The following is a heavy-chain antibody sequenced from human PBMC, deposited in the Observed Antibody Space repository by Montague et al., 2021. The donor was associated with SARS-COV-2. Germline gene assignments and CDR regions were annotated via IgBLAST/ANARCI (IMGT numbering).Heavy chain of an antibody. Sequence: SETLSLTCAVYGGSFSGYYWSWIRQPPGKGLEWIGEINHSGSTNYNPSLKSRVIISVDTSKNQFSLKLSSVTAADAAVYYCARGSGVYYYYYGMDVWGQGTTVTVSS. CDR2: INHSGST. CDR1: GGSFSGYY. D-gene: IGHD1-14*01. V-gene: IGHV4-34*01. J-gene: IGHJ6*02. CDR3: ARGSGVYYYYYGMDV.